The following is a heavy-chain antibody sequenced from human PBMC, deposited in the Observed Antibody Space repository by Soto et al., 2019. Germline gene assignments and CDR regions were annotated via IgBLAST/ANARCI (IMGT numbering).Heavy chain of an antibody. CDR2: INGYRGRT. V-gene: IGHV1-18*04. D-gene: IGHD2-8*02. CDR3: ARDYTGRGYFDH. J-gene: IGHJ4*02. Sequence: QVQLVQSGAEVKNPGASVRVSCKASGYTFSSYGISWVRQAPGHGLEWMGWINGYRGRTNYAQDFQGRVSMTTEKSTSTVYMELRSLTSGDTALYYCARDYTGRGYFDHWGQGSLVTVSS. CDR1: GYTFSSYG.